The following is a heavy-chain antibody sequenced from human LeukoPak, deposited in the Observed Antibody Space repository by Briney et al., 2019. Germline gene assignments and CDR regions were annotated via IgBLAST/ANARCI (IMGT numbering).Heavy chain of an antibody. J-gene: IGHJ4*02. CDR1: GYSFTTYW. CDR3: ASGYYDSSGYWYYFDY. Sequence: GESLKISCKGSGYSFTTYWIGWVRQMPGKGLEWMGIIYPGDSDTTYSPSFQGQVTISADKSISTAYLQWSSLKASDTAMYYCASGYYDSSGYWYYFDYWGQGTLVTVSS. V-gene: IGHV5-51*01. D-gene: IGHD3-22*01. CDR2: IYPGDSDT.